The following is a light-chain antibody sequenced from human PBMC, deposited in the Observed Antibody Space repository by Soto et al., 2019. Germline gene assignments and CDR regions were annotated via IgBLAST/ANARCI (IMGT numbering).Light chain of an antibody. CDR3: QQYYTAPTWT. CDR2: RAS. Sequence: DIVMTQSPDSLAVSLGERATINCKSSQNLLYSSNNKNYLAWYQQKPGQPPKLLIYRASTRESGVPDRFSGSGSGTDFTLTISSLQAEDVAFYYCQQYYTAPTWTFGQGTKVDIK. CDR1: QNLLYSSNNKNY. V-gene: IGKV4-1*01. J-gene: IGKJ1*01.